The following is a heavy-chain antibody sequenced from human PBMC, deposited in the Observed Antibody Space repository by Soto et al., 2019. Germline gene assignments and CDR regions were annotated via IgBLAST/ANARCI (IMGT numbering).Heavy chain of an antibody. CDR2: IITIIGKA. Sequence: SVKVSCKASGYTFTSYGISWVRQAPGQGLEWMGRIITIIGKANYAQKFQGRVTITADKSTSTAYMELSSLRSEDTAVYYCARDLVATTDYYYYMDVWGKGTTVTVSS. J-gene: IGHJ6*03. CDR1: GYTFTSYG. V-gene: IGHV1-69*04. D-gene: IGHD5-12*01. CDR3: ARDLVATTDYYYYMDV.